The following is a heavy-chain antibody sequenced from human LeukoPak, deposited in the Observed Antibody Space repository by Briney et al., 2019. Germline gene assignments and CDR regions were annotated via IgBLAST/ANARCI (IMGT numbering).Heavy chain of an antibody. CDR1: GFTFSSYG. V-gene: IGHV3-30*02. J-gene: IGHJ3*02. CDR3: ADKYYYSSGYSPINYAFDI. Sequence: PGGSLRLSCAASGFTFSSYGMHWVRQAPGKGLEWVAFIRYDGSNKYYADSVKGRFTISRDNSKNTLYLQMNSLRAEDTAVYYCADKYYYSSGYSPINYAFDIWGQGTMVTVSS. CDR2: IRYDGSNK. D-gene: IGHD3-22*01.